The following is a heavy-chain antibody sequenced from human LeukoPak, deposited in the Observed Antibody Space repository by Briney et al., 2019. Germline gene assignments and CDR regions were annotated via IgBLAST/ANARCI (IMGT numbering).Heavy chain of an antibody. J-gene: IGHJ6*03. Sequence: SETLSLTCAAYGGSFSGYYWSWIRQPPGRGLEWIGEINHSGSTNYNPSLKSRVTISVDTSKNQFSLKLSSVTAADTAVYYCARRGGYYAGHRGQYYYYYYMDVWGKGTTVTISS. CDR3: ARRGGYYAGHRGQYYYYYYMDV. V-gene: IGHV4-34*01. CDR2: INHSGST. D-gene: IGHD3-10*01. CDR1: GGSFSGYY.